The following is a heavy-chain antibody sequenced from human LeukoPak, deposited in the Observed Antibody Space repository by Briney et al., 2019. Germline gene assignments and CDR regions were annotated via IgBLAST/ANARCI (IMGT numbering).Heavy chain of an antibody. J-gene: IGHJ4*02. CDR3: ARGLPYDILTGYYLY. CDR2: IIPILGIA. V-gene: IGHV1-69*04. Sequence: SVKVSCKASGGTFSSYAISWVRQAPGQGLEWMGRIIPILGIANYAQKFQGRVTITADKSTSTAYMELSSLRSEDTAVYYCARGLPYDILTGYYLYWGQGTLVTVSS. CDR1: GGTFSSYA. D-gene: IGHD3-9*01.